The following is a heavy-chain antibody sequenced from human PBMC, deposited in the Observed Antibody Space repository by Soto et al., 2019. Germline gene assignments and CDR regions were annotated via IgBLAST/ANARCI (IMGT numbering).Heavy chain of an antibody. V-gene: IGHV3-30*18. CDR2: ISYDGSNK. CDR1: GFTFSSYG. CDR3: AKEIRFCNNNDCGAFDI. D-gene: IGHD2-8*01. Sequence: GGSLRLSCAASGFTFSSYGMHWVRQAPGKGLEWVAVISYDGSNKYYADSVKGRFTISRDNSKNTLYLQMNSLRAEDTAVYYCAKEIRFCNNNDCGAFDIWGQGTMVTVSS. J-gene: IGHJ3*02.